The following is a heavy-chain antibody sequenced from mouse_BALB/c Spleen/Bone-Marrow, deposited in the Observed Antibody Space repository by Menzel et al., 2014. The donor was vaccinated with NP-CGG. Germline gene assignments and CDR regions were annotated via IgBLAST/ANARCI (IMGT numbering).Heavy chain of an antibody. CDR2: ISYDGSN. CDR3: ASGNYFNFDF. V-gene: IGHV3-6*02. D-gene: IGHD2-1*01. Sequence: QLQQSGPGLVKPSQSLSLSCSVTGYSITSGYYWNWIRQFPGNKLEWMGYISYDGSNNYNPSLKNRISITRDTSKNQFVLKLNSVTTEDTATYYCASGNYFNFDFWGQGTTLTVSS. CDR1: GYSITSGYY. J-gene: IGHJ2*01.